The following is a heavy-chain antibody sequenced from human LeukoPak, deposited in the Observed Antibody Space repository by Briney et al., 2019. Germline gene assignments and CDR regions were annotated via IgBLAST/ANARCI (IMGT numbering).Heavy chain of an antibody. CDR3: ARGFIGYSYGYTHFDY. CDR2: MNPNSGNT. J-gene: IGHJ4*02. Sequence: ASVKVSCKASGYTFTSYDINWVQQATGQGLEWMGWMNPNSGNTGYAQKFQGRVTITRNTSISTAYMELSSLRSEDTAVYYCARGFIGYSYGYTHFDYWGQGTLVTVSS. V-gene: IGHV1-8*03. D-gene: IGHD5-18*01. CDR1: GYTFTSYD.